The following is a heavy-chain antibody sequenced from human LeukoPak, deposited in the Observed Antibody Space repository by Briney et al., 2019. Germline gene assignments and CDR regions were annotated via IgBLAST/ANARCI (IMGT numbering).Heavy chain of an antibody. J-gene: IGHJ4*02. CDR3: AKGAAAGIGVDY. CDR2: ISSSSSYI. D-gene: IGHD6-13*01. CDR1: GFTFSSYS. V-gene: IGHV3-21*04. Sequence: GGSLRLSCAASGFTFSSYSMNWVRQAPGKGLEWVSSISSSSSYIYYADSVKGRFTISRDNAKNSLYLQMNSLRTEDTALYYCAKGAAAGIGVDYWGQGTLVTVSS.